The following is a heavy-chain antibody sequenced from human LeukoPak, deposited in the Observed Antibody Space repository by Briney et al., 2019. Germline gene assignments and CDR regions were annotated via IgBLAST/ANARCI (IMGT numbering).Heavy chain of an antibody. J-gene: IGHJ3*02. CDR1: GFTFSTYD. CDR3: ARDLGLWFGSIGGAFDI. D-gene: IGHD3-10*01. CDR2: ISSSGSTI. V-gene: IGHV3-48*03. Sequence: GGSLRLSCAASGFTFSTYDMNWVRQAPGKGLEWVSYISSSGSTIYYADSVKGRFTISRDNAKNSLYLQMNSLRAEDTAVYYCARDLGLWFGSIGGAFDIWGQGTVVTVSS.